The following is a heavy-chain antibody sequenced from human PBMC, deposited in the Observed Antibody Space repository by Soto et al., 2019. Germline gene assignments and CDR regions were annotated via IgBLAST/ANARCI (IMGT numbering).Heavy chain of an antibody. CDR1: GYIFRSYG. Sequence: ASVKVSCKASGYIFRSYGISWVRQAPGQGLEWMGWISTYNGNTNNAHKFQGRVTMTTDTSTSTAYMELRSLRSDDTAVYYCAREVVVVVSATVYAFDVWGQGTMVTVSS. D-gene: IGHD2-15*01. V-gene: IGHV1-18*01. CDR3: AREVVVVVSATVYAFDV. CDR2: ISTYNGNT. J-gene: IGHJ3*01.